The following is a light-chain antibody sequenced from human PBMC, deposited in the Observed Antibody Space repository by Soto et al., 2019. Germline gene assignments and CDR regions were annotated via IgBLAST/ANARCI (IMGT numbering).Light chain of an antibody. CDR1: QGISRY. CDR3: QQVNSYPLT. V-gene: IGKV1-9*01. Sequence: DIQLTQSPSFLSASVGDRVTITCRASQGISRYLDWYQQKPGKAPKLLIYAAFTVQSGVPSRFSGSGSGTEFTLTISNLQSEDFATYYCQQVNSYPLTFGGGTKVEIK. J-gene: IGKJ4*01. CDR2: AAF.